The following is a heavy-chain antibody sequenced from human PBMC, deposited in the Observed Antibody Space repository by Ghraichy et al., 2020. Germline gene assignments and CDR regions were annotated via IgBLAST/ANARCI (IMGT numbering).Heavy chain of an antibody. Sequence: GGSLRLSCAASGFTFSTSWMSWVRQAPGKGLQWVANMMHDGFAKYYLDSVRGRFTISRDNAKNSLYLQMNSLTTEDTAVYYCTKDERWGQGTMVTVSS. J-gene: IGHJ3*01. CDR3: TKDER. V-gene: IGHV3-7*01. CDR2: MMHDGFAK. CDR1: GFTFSTSW.